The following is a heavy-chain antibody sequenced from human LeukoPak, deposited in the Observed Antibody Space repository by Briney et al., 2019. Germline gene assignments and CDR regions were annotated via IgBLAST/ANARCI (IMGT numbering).Heavy chain of an antibody. CDR2: IYTSGST. Sequence: SQTLSLTCTVSGGSISSGSYYWNWIRQPAGKGLEWIGRIYTSGSTNYNPSLKSRVTISVDTSKNQFSLKLTSVTAADTAVYYGARAEGGYQGGVSASFDYWGQGTLVTVSS. V-gene: IGHV4-61*02. CDR3: ARAEGGYQGGVSASFDY. CDR1: GGSISSGSYY. J-gene: IGHJ4*02. D-gene: IGHD3-16*01.